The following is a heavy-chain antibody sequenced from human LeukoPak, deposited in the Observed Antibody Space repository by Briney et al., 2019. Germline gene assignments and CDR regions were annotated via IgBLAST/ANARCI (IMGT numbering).Heavy chain of an antibody. J-gene: IGHJ6*02. V-gene: IGHV3-23*01. CDR3: AKESYSSGWFLGTSYYYYYGMDV. Sequence: GGSLRLSCAASGFTFSSFAMSWVRQAPGKGLEWVSAIGYSGGSTYYADSVKGRFTISGDNAKNSLYLQMNSLRAEDTALYYCAKESYSSGWFLGTSYYYYYGMDVWGQGTTVTVSS. D-gene: IGHD6-19*01. CDR2: IGYSGGST. CDR1: GFTFSSFA.